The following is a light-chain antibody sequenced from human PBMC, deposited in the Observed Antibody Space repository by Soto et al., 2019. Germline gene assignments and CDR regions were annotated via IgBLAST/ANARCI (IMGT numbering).Light chain of an antibody. CDR1: SSDVGGYNY. CDR2: EVS. V-gene: IGLV2-14*01. CDR3: SSYTTSGTVV. J-gene: IGLJ3*02. Sequence: QSALTQPASVSGSPGQSITISCTGTSSDVGGYNYLSWYQQHPGKAPRVMIYEVSNRPSGVSNRFSGSKSGNTASLTISGLQAEDEADYFCSSYTTSGTVVFGGGTKVTVL.